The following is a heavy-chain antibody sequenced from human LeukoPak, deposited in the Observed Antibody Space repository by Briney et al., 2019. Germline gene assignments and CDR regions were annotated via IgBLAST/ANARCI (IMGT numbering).Heavy chain of an antibody. D-gene: IGHD4-11*01. CDR3: ARHHSPGYYYSGMVV. J-gene: IGHJ6*02. Sequence: GESLKISCKGSGYSFTSYWIGWVRQMPGKGLEWMGIIYPGDSDTRYSPSFQGQVTISADKSISTAYLQWSSLKASDTAMYYCARHHSPGYYYSGMVVWGQGTTVTVSS. CDR2: IYPGDSDT. V-gene: IGHV5-51*01. CDR1: GYSFTSYW.